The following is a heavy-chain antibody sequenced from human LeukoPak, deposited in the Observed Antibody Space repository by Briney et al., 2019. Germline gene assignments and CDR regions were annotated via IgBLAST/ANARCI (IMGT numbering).Heavy chain of an antibody. CDR3: ARVLWFGESAVYYMDV. CDR2: IYHSGST. J-gene: IGHJ6*03. Sequence: SETLSLTCTVSGGSISSGGYYWSWIRQPPGKGLEWIGYIYHSGSTYYNPSLKSRVTISVDRSKNQFSLKLSSVTAADTAVYYCARVLWFGESAVYYMDVWGKGTTVTVSS. CDR1: GGSISSGGYY. V-gene: IGHV4-30-2*01. D-gene: IGHD3-10*01.